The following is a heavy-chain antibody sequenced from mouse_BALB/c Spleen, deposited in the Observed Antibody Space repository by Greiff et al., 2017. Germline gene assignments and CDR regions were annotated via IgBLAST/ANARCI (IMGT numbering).Heavy chain of an antibody. V-gene: IGHV5-17*02. Sequence: DVKLVESGGGLVQPGGSRKLSCAASGFTFSSFGMHWVRQAPEKGLEWVAYISSGSSTIYYADTVKGRFTISRDNPKNTLFLQMTSLRSEDTAMYYCARWQHYYAMDYWGQGTSVTVSS. CDR3: ARWQHYYAMDY. CDR1: GFTFSSFG. CDR2: ISSGSSTI. D-gene: IGHD6-1*01. J-gene: IGHJ4*01.